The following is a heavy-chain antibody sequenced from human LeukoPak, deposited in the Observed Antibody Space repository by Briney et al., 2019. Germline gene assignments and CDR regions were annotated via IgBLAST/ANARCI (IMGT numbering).Heavy chain of an antibody. CDR2: IYDDGKKYNPNLSLSDST. CDR1: GGSISSSSYY. CDR3: ARHRISIFGVAVRPYDYMDV. Sequence: PSETLSLTCTVSGGSISSSSYYWSWIRQSPGKGLEWVGYIYDDGKKYNPNLSLSDSTTYNPSLKGRVTMSADLSKKQLSLNLNSVTAADTAVYYCARHRISIFGVAVRPYDYMDVWGKGTTVIVS. J-gene: IGHJ6*03. D-gene: IGHD3-3*01. V-gene: IGHV4-61*01.